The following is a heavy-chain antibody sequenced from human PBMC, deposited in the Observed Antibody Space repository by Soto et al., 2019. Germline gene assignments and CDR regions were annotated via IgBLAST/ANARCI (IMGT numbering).Heavy chain of an antibody. D-gene: IGHD1-26*01. J-gene: IGHJ5*02. V-gene: IGHV3-73*01. Sequence: PGGSLRLSCAASGSTFSDSAMHWVRQASGKGLEWVGRIRSQANSYATVYAASVKGRFTISRDDSKNTAYLQMNSLKTEDTAVYYCARLWSEREPNFDPWGQGTLVTVSS. CDR3: ARLWSEREPNFDP. CDR2: IRSQANSYAT. CDR1: GSTFSDSA.